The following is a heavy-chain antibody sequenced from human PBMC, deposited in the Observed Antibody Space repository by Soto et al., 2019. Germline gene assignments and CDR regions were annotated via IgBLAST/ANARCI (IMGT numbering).Heavy chain of an antibody. CDR3: ARVNWNDFYYFDY. CDR2: IYYRGGT. J-gene: IGHJ4*02. D-gene: IGHD1-20*01. V-gene: IGHV4-31*03. Sequence: QVQLQESGPGLVKPSQTLSLTCTVSGDSISSGDYYWSWIRQHPGKGLEWIGYIYYRGGTFYNPSLKSRVTISADTSKNQFSLNLNSVTAADTAVYYCARVNWNDFYYFDYWGQGTLVTVSS. CDR1: GDSISSGDYY.